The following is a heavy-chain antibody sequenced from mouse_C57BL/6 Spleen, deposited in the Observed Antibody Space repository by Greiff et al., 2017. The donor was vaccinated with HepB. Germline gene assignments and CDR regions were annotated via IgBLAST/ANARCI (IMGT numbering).Heavy chain of an antibody. CDR3: ARHRGGYFDV. CDR2: ISSGGSYT. CDR1: GFTFSSYG. Sequence: EVQGVESGGDLVKPGGSLKLSCAASGFTFSSYGMSWVRQTPDKRLEWVATISSGGSYTYYPDSVKGRFTISRDNAKNTLYLQMSSLKSEDTAMYYCARHRGGYFDVWGTGTTVTVSS. V-gene: IGHV5-6*01. J-gene: IGHJ1*03.